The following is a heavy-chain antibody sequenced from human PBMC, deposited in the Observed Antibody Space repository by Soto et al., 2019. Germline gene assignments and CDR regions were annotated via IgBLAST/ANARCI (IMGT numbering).Heavy chain of an antibody. J-gene: IGHJ5*02. D-gene: IGHD2-2*01. Sequence: GESLKISCKGSGYSFTSYWIGWVRQMPGKGLEWMGIIYPGDSDTRYSPSFQGQVTISADKSISTAYLQWSSLKASDTAMYYCARQLGARYCSSTSCYSNWFDPWGQGTLVTVPQ. CDR2: IYPGDSDT. CDR1: GYSFTSYW. CDR3: ARQLGARYCSSTSCYSNWFDP. V-gene: IGHV5-51*01.